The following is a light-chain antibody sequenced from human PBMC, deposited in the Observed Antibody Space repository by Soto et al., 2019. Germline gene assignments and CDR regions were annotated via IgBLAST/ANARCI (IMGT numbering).Light chain of an antibody. CDR1: SSNIANNF. CDR2: ENY. J-gene: IGLJ2*01. V-gene: IGLV1-51*02. CDR3: GSWDSSLSAVV. Sequence: QSVLTQPPSVSAAPGQKVTISCSGSSSNIANNFVSWYQQLPGTAPKLLIYENYKRPSGIPDRFSGSKSGTSATLGITGLQTGDEADYYCGSWDSSLSAVVFGGGTKLTVL.